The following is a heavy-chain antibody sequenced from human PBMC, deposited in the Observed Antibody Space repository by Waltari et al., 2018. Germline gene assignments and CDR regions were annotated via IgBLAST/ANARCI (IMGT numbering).Heavy chain of an antibody. D-gene: IGHD3-9*01. Sequence: EVQLLESGGGLAQPGGSLGFSVPASGLRFSNTAMSGSRQPPGRGLEWVSTIYTGSVSTFYAEPMEGRFTRSRDDSKNTLYLQMNSLGVEDTAVYYCAKGDYDISTVSTGHYAGEYFDHWGQGTLVTVSS. V-gene: IGHV3-23*03. J-gene: IGHJ4*02. CDR2: IYTGSVST. CDR3: AKGDYDISTVSTGHYAGEYFDH. CDR1: GLRFSNTA.